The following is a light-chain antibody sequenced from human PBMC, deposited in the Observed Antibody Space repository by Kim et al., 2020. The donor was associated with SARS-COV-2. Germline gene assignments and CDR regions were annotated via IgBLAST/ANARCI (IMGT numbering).Light chain of an antibody. CDR1: QIVRSSL. V-gene: IGKV3-20*01. CDR2: EAF. J-gene: IGKJ2*01. CDR3: QLYGSSSYT. Sequence: FPPRERPTLSCRASQIVRSSLLALYQQNPGQAPRLLIYEAFKRVSGLPDRFSGSGSGTDFTLTISSPEPEDFAMYYCQLYGSSSYTFGQGTKLELK.